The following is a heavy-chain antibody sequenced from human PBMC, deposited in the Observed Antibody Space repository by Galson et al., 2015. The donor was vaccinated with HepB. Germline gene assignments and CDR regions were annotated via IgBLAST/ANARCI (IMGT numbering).Heavy chain of an antibody. Sequence: QSGAEVKKPGESLRISCKGSGYSFTNYWINWVRQMPGKGLEWMGRIDPSDSYTNYSPSFQGHVTISADKSISTAYLQWSSLKASDTAMYYCARLLIAAPGTDYYYTMDVWGQGTTVTVSS. CDR2: IDPSDSYT. J-gene: IGHJ6*02. CDR1: GYSFTNYW. CDR3: ARLLIAAPGTDYYYTMDV. D-gene: IGHD6-13*01. V-gene: IGHV5-10-1*01.